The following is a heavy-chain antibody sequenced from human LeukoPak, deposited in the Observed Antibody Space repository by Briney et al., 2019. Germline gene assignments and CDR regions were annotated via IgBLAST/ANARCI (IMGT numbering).Heavy chain of an antibody. V-gene: IGHV3-21*01. CDR2: ISSYSTYI. CDR3: ARTYYDILTGYNPYFDY. J-gene: IGHJ4*02. D-gene: IGHD3-9*01. Sequence: GGSLRLSCAASGFTFSSYSMNWVRQAPGKGLEWVSSISSYSTYIYYADSVKGRFTISRDNAKNSLYLQMNSLRAEDTAVYYCARTYYDILTGYNPYFDYWGQGILVTVSP. CDR1: GFTFSSYS.